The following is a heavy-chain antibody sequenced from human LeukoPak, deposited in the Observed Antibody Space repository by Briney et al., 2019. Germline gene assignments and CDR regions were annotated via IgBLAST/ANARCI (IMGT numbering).Heavy chain of an antibody. Sequence: ASVKVSFKASGYTFTGYYMHWVRQAPGQGLEWMGWINPNSGGTNYAQKFQGRVTMTRDTSISTAYMELSRLRSDVTAVYYCARPRGLWFGELSSLSNWFDPWGQGTLVTVSS. D-gene: IGHD3-10*01. CDR1: GYTFTGYY. CDR3: ARPRGLWFGELSSLSNWFDP. CDR2: INPNSGGT. V-gene: IGHV1-2*02. J-gene: IGHJ5*02.